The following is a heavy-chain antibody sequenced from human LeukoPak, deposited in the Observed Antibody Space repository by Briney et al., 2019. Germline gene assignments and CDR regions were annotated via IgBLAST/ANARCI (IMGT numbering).Heavy chain of an antibody. CDR3: ARDTKYAFDN. CDR2: VGIDSGNT. J-gene: IGHJ4*02. D-gene: IGHD2-2*01. CDR1: GFIFSDYS. V-gene: IGHV3-48*01. Sequence: GGSLRLSCVASGFIFSDYSMNWVRQAPGKGLEWISYVGIDSGNTMYADSVKGRFTIPGDRAKNSLYLQMDSLRVEDTAVYYCARDTKYAFDNWGQGTLVTVSS.